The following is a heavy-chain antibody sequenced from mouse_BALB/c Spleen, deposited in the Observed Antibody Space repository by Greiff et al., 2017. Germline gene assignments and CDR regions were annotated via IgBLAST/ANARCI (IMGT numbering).Heavy chain of an antibody. D-gene: IGHD2-14*01. CDR3: ARAYRDDRDTAD. CDR2: IYPGDGDT. CDR1: GYTFTSCW. J-gene: IGHJ3*01. V-gene: IGHV1-87*01. Sequence: QVQLKESGAELARPGASVTLSCKASGYTFTSCWMQWVKQRPGQGLEWIGAIYPGDGDTRYTQKFKGKATLTADKSSSTAYMQLSSVASEDSAVYYCARAYRDDRDTADGGEGTLVTVAA.